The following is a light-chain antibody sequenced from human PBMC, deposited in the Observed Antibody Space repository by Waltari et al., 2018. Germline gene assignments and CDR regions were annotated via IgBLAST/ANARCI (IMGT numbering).Light chain of an antibody. CDR1: QSLLLSNGYNY. CDR2: LGS. Sequence: DLLMTQSPLSLPVTPGEPASISCRPSQSLLLSNGYNYLDWYLQKPGQSPQLLIYLGSNRASGVPDRFSGSGSGTDFTLKISRVEAEDVGVYYCMQALQTPTFGQGTKLEIK. CDR3: MQALQTPT. V-gene: IGKV2-28*01. J-gene: IGKJ2*01.